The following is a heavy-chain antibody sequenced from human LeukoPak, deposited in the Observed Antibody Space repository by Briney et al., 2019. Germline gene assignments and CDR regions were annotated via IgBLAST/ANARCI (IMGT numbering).Heavy chain of an antibody. J-gene: IGHJ4*02. Sequence: PSETLSLTCTVSGGSISNYYWSWIRQPPGKGLEWIGYIYYSGSTNYNPSLKSRVTISVDTSKNQFSLKLSSVTAADTAVYYCARDYLLGYCSGGSCSERDYWGQGTLVTVSS. V-gene: IGHV4-59*01. CDR2: IYYSGST. CDR3: ARDYLLGYCSGGSCSERDY. CDR1: GGSISNYY. D-gene: IGHD2-15*01.